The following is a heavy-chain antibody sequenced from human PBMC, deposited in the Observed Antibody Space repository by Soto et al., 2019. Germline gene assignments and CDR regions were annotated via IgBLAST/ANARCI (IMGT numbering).Heavy chain of an antibody. V-gene: IGHV3-13*05. D-gene: IGHD2-2*02. CDR1: GFTFSNFD. J-gene: IGHJ6*02. CDR2: IGAARDP. Sequence: GGSLRLSCATSGFTFSNFDMHWVRQLPGKGLEWVSAIGAARDPYYLGSVKGRFTISRENAKNSVYLQMNDLRAGDSAVYYCARAYTGRLPRRADYYYAMDVWGQGTTVTVSS. CDR3: ARAYTGRLPRRADYYYAMDV.